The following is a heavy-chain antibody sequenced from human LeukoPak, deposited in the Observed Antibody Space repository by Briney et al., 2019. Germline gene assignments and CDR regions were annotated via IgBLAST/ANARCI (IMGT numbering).Heavy chain of an antibody. CDR2: INHSGST. CDR3: ARFTTVTTSEARYFDY. J-gene: IGHJ4*02. Sequence: SETLSLTCAAYGGSFSGYYWSWIRQPPGKGLEWIGEINHSGSTNYNPSLKSRVTISVDTSKNQFSLKLSSVTAADTAVYYCARFTTVTTSEARYFDYWGQGTLVSVSS. V-gene: IGHV4-34*01. CDR1: GGSFSGYY. D-gene: IGHD4-17*01.